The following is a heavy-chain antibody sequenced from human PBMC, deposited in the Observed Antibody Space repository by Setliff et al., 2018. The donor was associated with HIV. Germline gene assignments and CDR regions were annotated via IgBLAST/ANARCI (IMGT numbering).Heavy chain of an antibody. CDR2: ISSSSITI. CDR1: GFTLSDYY. Sequence: GGSLRLSCAVPGFTLSDYYMDWVRRAPGKGLEWVSYISSSSITIYYEDSVKGRFTISRNNAKNSLYLQMNSLRAEDTGVYYCASVSARYMAYWGQGTLVTVSS. V-gene: IGHV3-11*04. J-gene: IGHJ4*02. CDR3: ASVSARYMAY. D-gene: IGHD5-18*01.